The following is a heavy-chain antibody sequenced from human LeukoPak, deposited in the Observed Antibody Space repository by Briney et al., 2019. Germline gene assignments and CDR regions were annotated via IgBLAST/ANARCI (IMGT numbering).Heavy chain of an antibody. D-gene: IGHD2-15*01. CDR2: INYSGTT. Sequence: PSQTLSLTCTVSGDSISSGDYYWSWARQHPGKGLEWIGYINYSGTTYYNPSLTSRVTISVDTSKNQFSLKLSSVTAADTAVYCCARTYCRGGTCYSWDYWGQGTLVTVSS. V-gene: IGHV4-31*03. CDR1: GDSISSGDYY. CDR3: ARTYCRGGTCYSWDY. J-gene: IGHJ4*02.